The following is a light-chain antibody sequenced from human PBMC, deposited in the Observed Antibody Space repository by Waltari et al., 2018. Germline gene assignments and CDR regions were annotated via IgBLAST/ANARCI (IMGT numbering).Light chain of an antibody. J-gene: IGKJ2*01. Sequence: DIVLTQSPATLSLSPGDTATLSCRASQSVGSYLAWYQQKPGQPPRLLIYDASNRATGVPARFRGSGSGTEFTLTISSLEAEYFAVYYCQQRSNWTPHTFGQGARLDIK. CDR1: QSVGSY. CDR3: QQRSNWTPHT. V-gene: IGKV3-11*01. CDR2: DAS.